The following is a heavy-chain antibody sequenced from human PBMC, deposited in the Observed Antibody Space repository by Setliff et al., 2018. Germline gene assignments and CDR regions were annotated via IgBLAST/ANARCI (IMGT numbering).Heavy chain of an antibody. Sequence: GGSLRLSCAASGFIFSNYAMHWVRQAPGKGLEWVALISYDASNKYYADSVKGRFTISRDSSKNTVYLQMNSLTAEDTAMYYCATLSKDLNYWGQGTLVTVSS. CDR2: ISYDASNK. CDR1: GFIFSNYA. CDR3: ATLSKDLNY. D-gene: IGHD3-3*01. J-gene: IGHJ4*02. V-gene: IGHV3-30*07.